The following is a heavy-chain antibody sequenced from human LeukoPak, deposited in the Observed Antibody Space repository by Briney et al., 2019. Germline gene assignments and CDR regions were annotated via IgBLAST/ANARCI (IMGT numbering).Heavy chain of an antibody. CDR2: IRNKTNNYAT. D-gene: IGHD3-22*01. J-gene: IGHJ3*02. CDR1: GFTFSGSD. V-gene: IGHV3-73*01. Sequence: GGSLRLSCAASGFTFSGSDIHWVRQASGKGLEWVGHIRNKTNNYATADAASVRGRFTFSRDDSKNTAYIQMNSLKTEDTAVYYCTRHNYDRSGYGAFDIWGQGTTVTVSS. CDR3: TRHNYDRSGYGAFDI.